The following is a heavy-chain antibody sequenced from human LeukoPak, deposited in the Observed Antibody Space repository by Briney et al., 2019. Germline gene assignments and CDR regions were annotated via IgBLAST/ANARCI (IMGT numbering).Heavy chain of an antibody. CDR1: GFTFSSYS. CDR2: IRSTAYGATT. J-gene: IGHJ4*02. D-gene: IGHD6-13*01. CDR3: TRGVYQLLYFDY. Sequence: GGSLRLSCAASGFTFSSYSMNWVRQAPEQGLEWVAFIRSTAYGATTEYAASVKDRFTISRDDSKRIAYLQMNSLKTDDTAVYYCTRGVYQLLYFDYWGQGALVTVSS. V-gene: IGHV3-49*04.